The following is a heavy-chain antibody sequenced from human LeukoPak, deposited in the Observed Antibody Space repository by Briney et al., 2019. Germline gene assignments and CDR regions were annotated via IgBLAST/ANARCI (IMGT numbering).Heavy chain of an antibody. CDR2: INPDSGGS. J-gene: IGHJ4*02. CDR3: ARDMTGGIWARATSFDH. Sequence: ASVKVSCKASGYTFTSYYMHWVRQAPGQGPEWMGWINPDSGGSEYGQKFQGRVTFTSDTSSTTIYMEVRSLKSDDTAVYYCARDMTGGIWARATSFDHWGQGTLVTVSS. D-gene: IGHD1-14*01. V-gene: IGHV1-2*02. CDR1: GYTFTSYY.